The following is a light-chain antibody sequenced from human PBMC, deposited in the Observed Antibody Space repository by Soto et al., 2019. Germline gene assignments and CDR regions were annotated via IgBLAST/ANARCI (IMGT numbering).Light chain of an antibody. CDR2: LGS. V-gene: IGKV2-28*01. J-gene: IGKJ2*01. CDR3: MQALQTPYT. CDR1: QSLLHSNGYNY. Sequence: DIVMTQSPLSLPVTPGEPASISCRSSQSLLHSNGYNYLDWYLQQPGQSPQLLIYLGSNRASGVPDRVSGSGSGTDFTLKISSVEAADVGVYYCMQALQTPYTFGQGTKLEIK.